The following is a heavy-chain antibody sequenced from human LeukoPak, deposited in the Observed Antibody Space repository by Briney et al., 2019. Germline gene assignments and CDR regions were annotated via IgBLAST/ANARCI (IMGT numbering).Heavy chain of an antibody. CDR3: AREDIAVAADY. D-gene: IGHD6-19*01. V-gene: IGHV1-3*01. Sequence: GASVKVSCKASGYTFTSYAMHWVRQAPGQRLEWMGWINAGNGNTKHSQKFQGRVTITRDTSASTAYMELSSLRSEDTAVYYCAREDIAVAADYWGQGTLVTVSS. CDR2: INAGNGNT. J-gene: IGHJ4*02. CDR1: GYTFTSYA.